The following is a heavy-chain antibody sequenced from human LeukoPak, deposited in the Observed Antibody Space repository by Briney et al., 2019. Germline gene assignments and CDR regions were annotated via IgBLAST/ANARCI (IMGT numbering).Heavy chain of an antibody. Sequence: PSETLSLTCTVSGGSISSGSYYWSWIRQPAGKGLEWIGRIYTSGSTNYNPSLKSRVTISVDTSKNQFSLNLSSVTAADTAADYCARESSSSRAYFDYWGQGTLVTVSS. CDR1: GGSISSGSYY. D-gene: IGHD6-6*01. CDR2: IYTSGST. V-gene: IGHV4-61*02. J-gene: IGHJ4*02. CDR3: ARESSSSRAYFDY.